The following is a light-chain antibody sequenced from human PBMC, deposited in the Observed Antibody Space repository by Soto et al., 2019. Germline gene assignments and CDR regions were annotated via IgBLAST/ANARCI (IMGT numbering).Light chain of an antibody. CDR2: ATS. Sequence: EIVLTQSPGTLSLSPGERATLSCRASQSVNSNFLAWFQQKPGQAPGLLIYATSSRAAGVPDRFSGSGSGTDFTLTISRLEPEDFAVYYCQQYGTSPPLYTFGQGTKLDIK. CDR1: QSVNSNF. V-gene: IGKV3-20*01. CDR3: QQYGTSPPLYT. J-gene: IGKJ2*01.